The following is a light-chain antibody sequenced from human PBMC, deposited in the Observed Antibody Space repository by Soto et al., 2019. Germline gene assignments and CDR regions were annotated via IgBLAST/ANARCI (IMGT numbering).Light chain of an antibody. Sequence: EIVLTQSPGTLSLSPGERATLSCRASQSISRSYLAWYQQKPGQAPRLLIYAASSRATVIPDRFSGSGSGTDFTLTISRLEPEEFAVYYCQQYGSSSYTFGQGTQLEIK. CDR1: QSISRSY. J-gene: IGKJ2*01. V-gene: IGKV3-20*01. CDR2: AAS. CDR3: QQYGSSSYT.